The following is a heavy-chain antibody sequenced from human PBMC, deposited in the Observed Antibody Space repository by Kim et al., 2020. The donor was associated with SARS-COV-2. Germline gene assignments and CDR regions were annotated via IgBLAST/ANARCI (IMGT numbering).Heavy chain of an antibody. CDR3: ARDEGRGGGHHYYYGMDV. V-gene: IGHV3-11*06. J-gene: IGHJ6*02. Sequence: VKGRLTISRDNAKNSLYLQMKSLRAEDTAVYYCARDEGRGGGHHYYYGMDVWGQGTTVTVSS. D-gene: IGHD3-16*01.